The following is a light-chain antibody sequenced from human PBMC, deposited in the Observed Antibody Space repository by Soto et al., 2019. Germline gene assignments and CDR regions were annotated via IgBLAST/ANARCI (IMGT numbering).Light chain of an antibody. V-gene: IGLV1-47*01. Sequence: QSVLTQPPSASGNPGQRVTISCSGSSSNIGSNYVYWYQQLPGTAPKLLIYRNNQRPSGVPDRFSGSKSGTSASLAISGLRSENAADYYCAAWEDSLNVLFGGGTKLPVL. CDR2: RNN. CDR3: AAWEDSLNVL. CDR1: SSNIGSNY. J-gene: IGLJ3*02.